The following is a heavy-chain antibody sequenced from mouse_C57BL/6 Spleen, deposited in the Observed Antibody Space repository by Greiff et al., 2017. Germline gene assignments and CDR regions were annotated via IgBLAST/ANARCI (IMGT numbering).Heavy chain of an antibody. J-gene: IGHJ3*01. V-gene: IGHV1-61*01. CDR2: IYPSDSET. CDR1: GYTFTSYW. Sequence: QVQLQQPGAELVRPGSSVKLSCKASGYTFTSYWMDWVKQRPGQGLEWIGNIYPSDSETHYNQKFKDKATLTVDKSSSTAYMQLSSLTSEDSAVYYCAREGMIRDWFAYWGQGTLVTVSA. CDR3: AREGMIRDWFAY. D-gene: IGHD2-4*01.